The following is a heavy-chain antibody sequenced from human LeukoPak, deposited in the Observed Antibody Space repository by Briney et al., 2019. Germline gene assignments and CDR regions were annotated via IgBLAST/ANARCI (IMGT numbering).Heavy chain of an antibody. CDR1: GYSFTSYW. V-gene: IGHV5-51*01. D-gene: IGHD3-22*01. J-gene: IGHJ4*02. CDR2: IYPGDSDT. CDR3: ARLSADSSGYYPRDY. Sequence: GESLKISCKGSGYSFTSYWIGWVRQMPGKGLEWMGIIYPGDSDTRYSPSFQGQVTISADKSISTAYLQWSSLKASDTATYYCARLSADSSGYYPRDYWGQGTLVTVSS.